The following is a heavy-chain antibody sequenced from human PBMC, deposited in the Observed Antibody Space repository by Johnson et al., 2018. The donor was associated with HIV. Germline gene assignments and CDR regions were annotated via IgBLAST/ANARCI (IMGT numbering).Heavy chain of an antibody. CDR2: ISYDGGSK. D-gene: IGHD1-7*01. CDR3: ARGAPNWNYEPFSDAFDI. CDR1: GFTFSSYP. Sequence: QVQLVESGGGVVQPGRSLRLSCAASGFTFSSYPMHWVRQAPGKGLEWVAVISYDGGSKYYADSVTGRFTISRDNSNNTLYVEMNSLRAEDTAVFYCARGAPNWNYEPFSDAFDIWDQGTMVTVSS. J-gene: IGHJ3*02. V-gene: IGHV3-30-3*01.